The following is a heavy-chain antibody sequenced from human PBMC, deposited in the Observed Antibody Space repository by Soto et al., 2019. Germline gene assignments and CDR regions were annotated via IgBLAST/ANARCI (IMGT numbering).Heavy chain of an antibody. Sequence: QVQLVESGGGVVQPGRSLRLSCAASGFTFSSYAMHGVRQAPGKGLEWVAVISYDGSNKYYADSVKGRFTISRDNSKNTLYLQMNSLRAEDTAVYYCARVLGPYYDILTGYFAFDYWGQGTLVTVSS. V-gene: IGHV3-30-3*01. CDR3: ARVLGPYYDILTGYFAFDY. CDR1: GFTFSSYA. D-gene: IGHD3-9*01. CDR2: ISYDGSNK. J-gene: IGHJ4*02.